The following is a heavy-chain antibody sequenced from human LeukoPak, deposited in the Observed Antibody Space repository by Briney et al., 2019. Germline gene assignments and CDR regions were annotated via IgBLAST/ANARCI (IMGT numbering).Heavy chain of an antibody. Sequence: PGGSLRLSCAASGFTFSIYAMSWVRQAPGKGLEWVSAISGSGGSTYYADSVKGRFTISRDNSKNTLYLQMNSLRAEDTAVYYCAKAQTRDFWSGYSASSYYYYMDVWGKGTTVTVSS. CDR1: GFTFSIYA. CDR2: ISGSGGST. J-gene: IGHJ6*03. D-gene: IGHD3-3*01. V-gene: IGHV3-23*01. CDR3: AKAQTRDFWSGYSASSYYYYMDV.